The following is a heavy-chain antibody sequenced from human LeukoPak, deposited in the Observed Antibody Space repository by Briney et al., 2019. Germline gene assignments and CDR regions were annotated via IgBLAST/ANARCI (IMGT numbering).Heavy chain of an antibody. CDR1: GYTFTGYY. Sequence: ASVTVSCKASGYTFTGYYMHWVRQAPGQGLEWMGWINPNSGGTNYAQKFQGRVTMTRDTSISTAYMELSRLRSDDTALYYCARDYSSSGCDYWGQGTLFTVSS. V-gene: IGHV1-2*02. D-gene: IGHD6-19*01. CDR3: ARDYSSSGCDY. CDR2: INPNSGGT. J-gene: IGHJ4*02.